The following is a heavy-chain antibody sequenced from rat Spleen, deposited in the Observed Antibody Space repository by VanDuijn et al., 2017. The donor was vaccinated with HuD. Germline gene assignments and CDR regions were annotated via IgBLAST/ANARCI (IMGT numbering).Heavy chain of an antibody. CDR1: GFTFTNYD. CDR2: ISTGGTNT. CDR3: TRGYVMDA. Sequence: EVRLVESGEGLVQPGRSLKLSCAASGFTFTNYDMAWVRQAPTKGLEWIASISTGGTNTYYRGSVKGRFTISRDNAKNTQYLQMDSLRSEDTATYYCTRGYVMDAWGQGASVTVSS. V-gene: IGHV5S13*01. J-gene: IGHJ4*01.